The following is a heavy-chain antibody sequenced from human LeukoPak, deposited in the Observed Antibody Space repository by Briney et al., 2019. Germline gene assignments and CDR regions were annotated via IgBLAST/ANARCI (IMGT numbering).Heavy chain of an antibody. D-gene: IGHD5-24*01. J-gene: IGHJ4*02. Sequence: TGGSLRLSCAASGFTFDDYAMHWVRQAPGKGLEWVSGISWNSGSIGYADSVKGRFTISRDNAKNSLYLQMNSLRAEDTALYYCAKDWGLDGYGGIDYWGQGTLVTVSS. V-gene: IGHV3-9*01. CDR1: GFTFDDYA. CDR3: AKDWGLDGYGGIDY. CDR2: ISWNSGSI.